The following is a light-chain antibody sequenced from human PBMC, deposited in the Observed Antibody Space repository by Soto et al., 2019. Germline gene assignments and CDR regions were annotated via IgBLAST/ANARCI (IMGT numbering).Light chain of an antibody. CDR3: QTWGTGIRA. CDR2: VNSDGSH. CDR1: SGHSSFA. V-gene: IGLV4-69*01. Sequence: QSVLTQSPSASASLGASVKLTCTLSSGHSSFALAWHLYRPKRAPRYLMKVNSDGSHTYGDGIPDRFSGSTSGTERCLTISSLQSEDEADYYWQTWGTGIRAFGTGT. J-gene: IGLJ1*01.